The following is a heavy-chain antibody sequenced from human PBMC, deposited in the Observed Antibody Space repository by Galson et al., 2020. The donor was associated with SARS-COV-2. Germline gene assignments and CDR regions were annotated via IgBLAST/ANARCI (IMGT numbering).Heavy chain of an antibody. CDR3: ARNKQLLFDF. Sequence: SETLSLTCTVSGGSISSGGYYWRWIRQHPGKGLEWIGYINYSGNTYYSPSLKSRITLSIDTSKNQFSPKLSSVTAADTAIYFCARNKQLLFDFWGQGTLVSVTS. CDR2: INYSGNT. D-gene: IGHD5-18*01. J-gene: IGHJ4*02. V-gene: IGHV4-31*03. CDR1: GGSISSGGYY.